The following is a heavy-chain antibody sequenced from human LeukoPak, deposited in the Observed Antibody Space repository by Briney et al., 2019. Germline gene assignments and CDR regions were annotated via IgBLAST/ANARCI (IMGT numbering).Heavy chain of an antibody. CDR2: TNPNSGGT. D-gene: IGHD6-13*01. J-gene: IGHJ4*02. Sequence: GASVKASCKASGYTFTGYYMHWVRQAPGQGLEWMGWTNPNSGGTNYAQKFRGRVTMTRDTSISTAYMELSRLRSDDTAVYYCASNPRRIAAAVPFDYWGQGTLVTVSS. V-gene: IGHV1-2*02. CDR1: GYTFTGYY. CDR3: ASNPRRIAAAVPFDY.